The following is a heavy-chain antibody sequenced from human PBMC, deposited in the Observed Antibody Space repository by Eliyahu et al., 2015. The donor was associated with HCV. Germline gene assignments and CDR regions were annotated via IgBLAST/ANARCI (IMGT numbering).Heavy chain of an antibody. J-gene: IGHJ3*02. CDR3: AHRRLRGIAVAGLFDAFDI. CDR1: GFSLSXSGVG. CDR2: IYWNDDK. V-gene: IGHV2-5*01. Sequence: QITLKESGPTLVKPTQTLTLTCTFSGFSLSXSGVGVGWIRQPPGKALEWLALIYWNDDKRYSPSLKSRLTITKDTSKNQVVLTMTNMDPVDTATYYCAHRRLRGIAVAGLFDAFDIWGQGTMVTVSS. D-gene: IGHD6-19*01.